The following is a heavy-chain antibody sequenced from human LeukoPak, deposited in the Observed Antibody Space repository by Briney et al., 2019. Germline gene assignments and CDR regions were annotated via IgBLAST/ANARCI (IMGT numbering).Heavy chain of an antibody. Sequence: GGSLRLSCAASGFTFSDYYMSWIRQAPGKGLEWVSYISSSGSTIYYADSVKGRFTISRDNAKNSLYLQMNSLRAEDTAVYYCARGDILVVPAAAGDYWGQGTLVTVSS. CDR3: ARGDILVVPAAAGDY. D-gene: IGHD2-2*01. CDR2: ISSSGSTI. J-gene: IGHJ4*02. V-gene: IGHV3-11*04. CDR1: GFTFSDYY.